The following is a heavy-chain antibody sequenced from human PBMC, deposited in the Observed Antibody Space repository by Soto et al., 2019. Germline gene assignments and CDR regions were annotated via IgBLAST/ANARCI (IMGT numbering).Heavy chain of an antibody. D-gene: IGHD5-18*01. Sequence: SETLSLTCTVSGGSISSDNYFWSWIRQHPGKGLEWIGYIDYIGRAYYNPSLKSRVTTSVDTSKNQVSLRLSSVTVADTATYYCAREVTSAAASDAFDIWGQGTVVTVSS. V-gene: IGHV4-31*03. CDR2: IDYIGRA. CDR3: AREVTSAAASDAFDI. J-gene: IGHJ3*02. CDR1: GGSISSDNYF.